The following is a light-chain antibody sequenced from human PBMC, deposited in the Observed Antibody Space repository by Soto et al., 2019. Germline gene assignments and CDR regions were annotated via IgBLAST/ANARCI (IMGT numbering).Light chain of an antibody. J-gene: IGLJ1*01. CDR1: SSDVGGYNY. CDR2: EVS. V-gene: IGLV2-8*01. CDR3: RSYAVTNIFV. Sequence: SALTQPPSSSGSPGQSVTISCTGTSSDVGGYNYVSWYQQHPGKAPKVIIYEVSKRPSGVPDRFSGSKSGSTASLTVSGLQAEDEADYYCRSYAVTNIFVFGTGTKVNV.